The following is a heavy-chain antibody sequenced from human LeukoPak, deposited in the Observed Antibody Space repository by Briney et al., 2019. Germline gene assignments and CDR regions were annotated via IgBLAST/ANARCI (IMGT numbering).Heavy chain of an antibody. CDR2: INHSGST. V-gene: IGHV4-34*01. J-gene: IGHJ5*02. Sequence: SETLSLTCAVYGGSFSGYYWSWIRQPPGKGLEWIGEINHSGSTNYNPSLKSRVTISVDTSKNQFSLKLSSVTAADTAVYYCARGLRGSLRWFDPWGQGTLVTVSS. CDR3: ARGLRGSLRWFDP. D-gene: IGHD1-26*01. CDR1: GGSFSGYY.